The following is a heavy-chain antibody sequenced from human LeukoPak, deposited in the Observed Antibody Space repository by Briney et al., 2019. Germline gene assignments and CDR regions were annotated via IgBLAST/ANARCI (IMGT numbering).Heavy chain of an antibody. V-gene: IGHV4-39*07. CDR2: IYYSGDT. J-gene: IGHJ5*01. D-gene: IGHD6-13*01. Sequence: HPSETLSLTCTVSGGSISTGAYYWGWIRQSPGQGLEWIGSIYYSGDTYYTPSLKSRVTMSIDTSRKQFSLRLNSVTAADTAVYYCAAENVAAAGTVGWFDSWGQGALVAVSS. CDR1: GGSISTGAYY. CDR3: AAENVAAAGTVGWFDS.